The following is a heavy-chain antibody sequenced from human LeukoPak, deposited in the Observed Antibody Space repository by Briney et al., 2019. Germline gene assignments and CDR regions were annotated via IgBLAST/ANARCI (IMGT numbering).Heavy chain of an antibody. V-gene: IGHV3-30-3*01. Sequence: AGGSLRLSCAASGFTFSSYAMHWVRQAPGKGLEWVAAISYDGSNKYYADSVKGRFTISRDNSKNTLYLQMNSLRAEDTAVYYCARERIRYYDSSGPDYWGQGTLVTVSS. CDR1: GFTFSSYA. J-gene: IGHJ4*02. CDR2: ISYDGSNK. D-gene: IGHD3-22*01. CDR3: ARERIRYYDSSGPDY.